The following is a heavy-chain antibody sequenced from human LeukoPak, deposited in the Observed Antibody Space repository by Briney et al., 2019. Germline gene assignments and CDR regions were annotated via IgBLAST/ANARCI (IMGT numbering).Heavy chain of an antibody. J-gene: IGHJ5*02. CDR2: INPNSGGT. V-gene: IGHV1-2*02. D-gene: IGHD3-22*01. Sequence: ASVKVSCKASGYTFTGYYTHWVRQAPGQGLEWMGWINPNSGGTNYAQKFQGRVTMTSDTSISTAYMELTTLTSDDTAVYYCARDRGSSVRGINWFDPWGQGTLVTVSS. CDR3: ARDRGSSVRGINWFDP. CDR1: GYTFTGYY.